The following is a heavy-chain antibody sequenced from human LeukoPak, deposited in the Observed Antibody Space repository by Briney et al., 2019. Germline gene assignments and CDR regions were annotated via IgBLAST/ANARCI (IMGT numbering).Heavy chain of an antibody. J-gene: IGHJ4*02. Sequence: ASVKVSCKASGYTFTSYDINWVRQATGQGLEWMGWMNPNSGNTGYAQKFQGRVTMTRNTSMSTAYMELSSLRSEDTAVYYCARGRKRYVGIAAADFDYWGQGTLVTVSS. CDR3: ARGRKRYVGIAAADFDY. CDR1: GYTFTSYD. D-gene: IGHD6-13*01. CDR2: MNPNSGNT. V-gene: IGHV1-8*01.